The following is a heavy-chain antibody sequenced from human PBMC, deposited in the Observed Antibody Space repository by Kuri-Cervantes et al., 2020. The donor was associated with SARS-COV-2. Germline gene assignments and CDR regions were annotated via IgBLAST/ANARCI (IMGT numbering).Heavy chain of an antibody. D-gene: IGHD1-7*01. Sequence: GGSLRLSCEASGFTFIYAWMTWVRQVPGKGLEWVGRIKSKTDGETKDYAAHVKGRFSVSRDDSKKTVYPEMNNLKTEDTGVYFCGTEINYQVLVHQELALWGKGNTVTVSS. CDR1: GFTFIYAW. CDR2: IKSKTDGETK. CDR3: GTEINYQVLVHQELAL. J-gene: IGHJ6*04. V-gene: IGHV3-15*01.